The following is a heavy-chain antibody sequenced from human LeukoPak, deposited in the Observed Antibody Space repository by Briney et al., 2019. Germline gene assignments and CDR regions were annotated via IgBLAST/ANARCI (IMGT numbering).Heavy chain of an antibody. J-gene: IGHJ4*02. V-gene: IGHV3-30*18. D-gene: IGHD1-26*01. CDR2: ISYDGSNK. CDR1: GFTFSSSG. Sequence: PGRSLRLSCAASGFTFSSSGMHWVRQAPGKGLEWVAVISYDGSNKGYADSVKGRFTISRDNSKNTLYLQMNSLSAEDTAVYYCAKTGGSYPFDYWGQGTLVTVSS. CDR3: AKTGGSYPFDY.